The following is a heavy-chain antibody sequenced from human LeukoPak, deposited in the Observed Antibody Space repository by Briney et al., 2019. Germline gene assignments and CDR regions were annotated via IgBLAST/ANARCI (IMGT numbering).Heavy chain of an antibody. Sequence: PSETLSLTCTVSGGSISTYYWSLIRQPPGKGLEWIGYIYYSGSTYYNPSLKSRVTISVHTSKNQSSLKLSSVTAADTAVYYCARDGYGGYNWFDPWGQGTLVTVSS. D-gene: IGHD4-17*01. CDR3: ARDGYGGYNWFDP. CDR1: GGSISTYY. J-gene: IGHJ5*02. CDR2: IYYSGST. V-gene: IGHV4-59*01.